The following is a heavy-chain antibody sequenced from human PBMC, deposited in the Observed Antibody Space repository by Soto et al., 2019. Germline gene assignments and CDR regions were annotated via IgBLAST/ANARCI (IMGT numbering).Heavy chain of an antibody. D-gene: IGHD3-9*01. V-gene: IGHV2-5*01. J-gene: IGHJ4*02. Sequence: SGPTLVNPTQTLTLTCTFSGFSLSTSGMGVGWIRQPPGKALEWLALIYWNDNKHYSPSPKSRLAITKDTSKNQVVLTMTNMDPVDTATYYCAHPPPYYDILTGFFNKGSFAFWGQGTLVTVSS. CDR3: AHPPPYYDILTGFFNKGSFAF. CDR2: IYWNDNK. CDR1: GFSLSTSGMG.